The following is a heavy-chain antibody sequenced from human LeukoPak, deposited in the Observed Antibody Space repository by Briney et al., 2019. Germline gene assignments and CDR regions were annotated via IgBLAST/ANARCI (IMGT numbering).Heavy chain of an antibody. CDR1: GYTFTGYY. Sequence: ASVKVSCKASGYTFTGYYMHWVRQAPGQGLEWMGWINPNSGGTNYAQKFQGRVTMTRDTSISTAYMELSRLRSDDTAVYYCAVLVSSGSLDAFDIWGQGTMVTVSS. J-gene: IGHJ3*02. CDR2: INPNSGGT. CDR3: AVLVSSGSLDAFDI. D-gene: IGHD3-22*01. V-gene: IGHV1-2*02.